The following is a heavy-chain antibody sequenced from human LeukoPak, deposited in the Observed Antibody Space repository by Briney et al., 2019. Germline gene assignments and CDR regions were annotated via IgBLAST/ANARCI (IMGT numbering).Heavy chain of an antibody. CDR3: ARVKPRILPARTTGGPYYFDY. CDR1: GYTLTELS. CDR2: FDPEDGET. Sequence: ASVKVSCKVSGYTLTELSMHWVRQAPGKGLEWMGGFDPEDGETIYAQKFQGRVTMTRNTSISTAYMELSSLRSEDTAVYYCARVKPRILPARTTGGPYYFDYWGQGTLVTVSS. V-gene: IGHV1-24*01. D-gene: IGHD1-7*01. J-gene: IGHJ4*02.